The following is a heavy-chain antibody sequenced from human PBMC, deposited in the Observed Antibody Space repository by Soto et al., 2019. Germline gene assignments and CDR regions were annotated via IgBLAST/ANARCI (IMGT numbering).Heavy chain of an antibody. Sequence: QLLLQESGPGLVKPSETLSLTCTVSGGSILDSTYYWAWIRQSPGKGLEWIGDIFYSGGAFYTPSHKGQVTMSVDTSNNQFSLKLSSVTAANTAVYYCARQASGYYYGWFDPWGQGTLVTVSS. CDR1: GGSILDSTYY. V-gene: IGHV4-39*01. D-gene: IGHD3-22*01. J-gene: IGHJ5*02. CDR3: ARQASGYYYGWFDP. CDR2: IFYSGGA.